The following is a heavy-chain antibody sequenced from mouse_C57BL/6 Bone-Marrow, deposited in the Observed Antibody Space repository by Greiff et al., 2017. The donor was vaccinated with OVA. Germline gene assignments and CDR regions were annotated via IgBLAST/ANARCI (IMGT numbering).Heavy chain of an antibody. CDR1: GFTFSDYY. V-gene: IGHV5-16*01. Sequence: EVQLVESEGGLVQPGSSMKLSCTASGFTFSDYYMAWVRQVPEKGLEWVANINYDGSSTYYLDSLKSRFIISRDNAKNILYLQMSSLKSEDTATYYCARDGYYFDYWGQGTTLTVSS. D-gene: IGHD2-2*01. CDR3: ARDGYYFDY. J-gene: IGHJ2*01. CDR2: INYDGSST.